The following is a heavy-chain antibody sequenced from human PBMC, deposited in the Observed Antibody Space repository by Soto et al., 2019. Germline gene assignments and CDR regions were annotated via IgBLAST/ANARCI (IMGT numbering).Heavy chain of an antibody. Sequence: SETLSLTCTVSGGSISSYFWSWIRQHPGKGLEWIGYIYYSGSTYYNPSLKSRVTISVDTSKNQFSLKLSSVTAADTAVYYCASELRYFDWLPPGGMDVWGQGTTVTVSS. J-gene: IGHJ6*02. CDR1: GGSISSYF. CDR2: IYYSGST. V-gene: IGHV4-59*06. CDR3: ASELRYFDWLPPGGMDV. D-gene: IGHD3-9*01.